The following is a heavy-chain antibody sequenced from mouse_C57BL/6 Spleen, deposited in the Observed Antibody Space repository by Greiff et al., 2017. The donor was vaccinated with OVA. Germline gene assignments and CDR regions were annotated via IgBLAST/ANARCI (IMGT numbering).Heavy chain of an antibody. CDR2: ILPGSGST. V-gene: IGHV1-9*01. J-gene: IGHJ3*01. Sequence: QVQLQQSGAELMKPGASVKLSCKATGYTFTGYWIEWVKQRPGHGLEWIGEILPGSGSTNYNEKFKGKATFTADTSSNTAYMQLSSLTTEDSAIYYCAKRPLYYGSSLFAYWGQGTLVTVSA. CDR3: AKRPLYYGSSLFAY. D-gene: IGHD1-1*01. CDR1: GYTFTGYW.